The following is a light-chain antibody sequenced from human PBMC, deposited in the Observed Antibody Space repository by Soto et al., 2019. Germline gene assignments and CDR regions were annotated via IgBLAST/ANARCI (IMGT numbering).Light chain of an antibody. J-gene: IGKJ2*01. CDR3: QRYGTSRGT. CDR2: GAS. V-gene: IGKV3-20*01. Sequence: IVLTQSPDTLSLSPGERGTLSCRASEDVTRNCLAWYKQKAGQAPRLLIYGASTRASGIPDRFSGSGSGTDFTLTISRLEPEDSAVYYCQRYGTSRGTFGQGTKLEIK. CDR1: EDVTRNC.